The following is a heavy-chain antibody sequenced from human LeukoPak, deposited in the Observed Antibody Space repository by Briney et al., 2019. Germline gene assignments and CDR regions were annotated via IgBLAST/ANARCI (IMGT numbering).Heavy chain of an antibody. J-gene: IGHJ5*02. D-gene: IGHD2-8*01. CDR3: ARQRTKRNWFDP. Sequence: SETLSLTCTVSGASISTGGYYWSWIRQHPGKGLEWIGYIYYSGSTNYNPSLRSRVTISVDTSKNQFSLKLSSVTAADTAVYYCARQRTKRNWFDPWGQGTLVTVSS. CDR2: IYYSGST. CDR1: GASISTGGYY. V-gene: IGHV4-61*08.